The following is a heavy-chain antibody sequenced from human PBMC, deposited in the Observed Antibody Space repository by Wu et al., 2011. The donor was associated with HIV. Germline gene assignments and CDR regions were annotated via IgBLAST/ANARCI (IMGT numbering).Heavy chain of an antibody. D-gene: IGHD2-2*01. CDR3: ASTDCSSTSCYGHYYYYYMDV. CDR1: GGNFINYA. CDR2: IIPIFRTA. V-gene: IGHV1-69*05. J-gene: IGHJ6*03. Sequence: QVQLEQSGAEVKTPGSSVKVSCKASGGNFINYAISWVRQAPGQGLEWMGGIIPIFRTANYAQKFQGRVTITTDDSTSKAHMELSTLGSEDTAIYYCASTDCSSTSCYGHYYYYYMDVWGKGPRSPSP.